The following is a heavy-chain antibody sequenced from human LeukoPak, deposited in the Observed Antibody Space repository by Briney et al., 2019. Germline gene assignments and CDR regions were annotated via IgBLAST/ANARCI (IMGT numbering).Heavy chain of an antibody. CDR3: AREQSAKGGTPVAGDWFDP. Sequence: PGESLKISCKGSGYTFTGYYMHWVRQAPGQGLEWMGWINPNSGGTDYAQKFQGRVTMTRDASISTAYMEVSRLTSYDTAIYYCAREQSAKGGTPVAGDWFDPWGQGTLVTVSS. D-gene: IGHD6-19*01. CDR2: INPNSGGT. J-gene: IGHJ5*02. V-gene: IGHV1-2*02. CDR1: GYTFTGYY.